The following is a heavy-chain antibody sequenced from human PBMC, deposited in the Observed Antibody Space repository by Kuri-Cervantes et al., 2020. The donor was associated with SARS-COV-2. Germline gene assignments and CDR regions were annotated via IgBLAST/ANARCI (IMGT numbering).Heavy chain of an antibody. D-gene: IGHD4-11*01. Sequence: GESLKISCAASGFTFSSYSMNWVRQAPGKGLEWVSYISSSSSTIYYADSVRGRFTISRDNAKNSLYLQMNSLRAEDTAVYYCARDHYTYYYYMDVWGKGTTVTASS. CDR2: ISSSSSTI. J-gene: IGHJ6*03. CDR3: ARDHYTYYYYMDV. V-gene: IGHV3-48*01. CDR1: GFTFSSYS.